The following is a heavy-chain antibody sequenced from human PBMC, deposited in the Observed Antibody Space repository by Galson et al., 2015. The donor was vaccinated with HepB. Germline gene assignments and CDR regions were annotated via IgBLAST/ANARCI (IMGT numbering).Heavy chain of an antibody. CDR3: ARASYSSFYDYVDS. CDR2: IWYDGSNK. V-gene: IGHV3-33*01. Sequence: SLRLSCAASGFTFSRYGMHWVPQAPGKGLEWVAVIWYDGSNKYYVDVVEGRFTISRDNSKNTVYLQMNSLRAEDTAIYYCARASYSSFYDYVDSWGQGTLVTVSS. D-gene: IGHD3-22*01. J-gene: IGHJ4*02. CDR1: GFTFSRYG.